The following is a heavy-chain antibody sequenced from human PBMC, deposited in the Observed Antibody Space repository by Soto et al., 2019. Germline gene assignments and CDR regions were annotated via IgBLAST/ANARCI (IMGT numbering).Heavy chain of an antibody. CDR1: GYTFSTYA. CDR2: INAGNGNT. J-gene: IGHJ4*02. D-gene: IGHD3-10*01. CDR3: ARGGPPIDN. V-gene: IGHV1-3*05. Sequence: QVQLVQSGAEEKKPGASVKVSCKASGYTFSTYAMHWVRQAPVQRLEWRGWINAGNGNTKYSQKFQGRVTITRDTSASTAYMGLSSLRSEDTAVYYCARGGPPIDNWGQGTLVTVSS.